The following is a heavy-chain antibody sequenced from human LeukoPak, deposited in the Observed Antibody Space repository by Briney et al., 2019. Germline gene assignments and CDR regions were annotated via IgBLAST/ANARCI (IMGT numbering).Heavy chain of an antibody. CDR3: ARQNSSSSCFFDY. CDR1: GGSISSSSYY. J-gene: IGHJ4*02. CDR2: IYYSGST. V-gene: IGHV4-39*01. Sequence: SETLSLTCTVSGGSISSSSYYWGWIRQPPGKGLEWIGSIYYSGSTYYNPSLKSRVTISVDTSKNQFSLKLSSVTAADTAVYYCARQNSSSSCFFDYWGQGTLVTVSS. D-gene: IGHD6-6*01.